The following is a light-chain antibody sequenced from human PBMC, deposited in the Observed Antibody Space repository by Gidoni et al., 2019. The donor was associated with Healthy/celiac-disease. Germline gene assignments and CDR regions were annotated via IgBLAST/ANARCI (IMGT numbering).Light chain of an antibody. V-gene: IGKV3-15*01. CDR1: QSVSSN. CDR3: QQYNNWPFT. Sequence: ELVMTQSPATLSVSPGERATLSCRASQSVSSNLAWYQQKPGQAPRLLIYGASTRATGIPASFSGSGSGTEFTLTISSLQSEDFAVYYCQQYNNWPFTFXPXTKVDIK. CDR2: GAS. J-gene: IGKJ3*01.